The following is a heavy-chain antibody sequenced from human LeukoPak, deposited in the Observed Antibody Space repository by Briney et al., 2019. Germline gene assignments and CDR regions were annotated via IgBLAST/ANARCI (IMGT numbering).Heavy chain of an antibody. CDR2: INHSGST. J-gene: IGHJ3*02. CDR3: ARDDHCTNGVCSDAFDI. D-gene: IGHD2-8*01. Sequence: PSETLSLTCAVYGGFFSGYYWSWIRQPPGKGLEWIGEINHSGSTNYNPSLKSRVTISLDTSKNQFSLKLSSVTAADTAVYYCARDDHCTNGVCSDAFDIWGRGTMVTVSS. CDR1: GGFFSGYY. V-gene: IGHV4-34*01.